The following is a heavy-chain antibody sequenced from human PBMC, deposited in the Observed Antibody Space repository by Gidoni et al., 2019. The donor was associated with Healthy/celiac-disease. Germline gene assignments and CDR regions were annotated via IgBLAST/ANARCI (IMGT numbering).Heavy chain of an antibody. CDR1: GYSFTSYW. Sequence: EVQLVQSGAEVKKPGESLKISCKGSGYSFTSYWIGWVRQMPGKGLEWMGIIYPGDSDTRYSPSFQGQVTISADKSISTAYLQWSSLKASDTAMYYCARLYMGPMSAAAGTINLYNWFDPWGQGTLVTVSS. J-gene: IGHJ5*02. D-gene: IGHD6-13*01. V-gene: IGHV5-51*01. CDR2: IYPGDSDT. CDR3: ARLYMGPMSAAAGTINLYNWFDP.